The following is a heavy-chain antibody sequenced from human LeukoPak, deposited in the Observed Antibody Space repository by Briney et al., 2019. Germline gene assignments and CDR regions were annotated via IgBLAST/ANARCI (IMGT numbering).Heavy chain of an antibody. CDR2: INHSGST. CDR1: GGSFSGYY. D-gene: IGHD5-12*01. CDR3: ARSRRNSWSIVATITLFDY. V-gene: IGHV4-34*01. J-gene: IGHJ4*02. Sequence: TSETLSLTCAVYGGSFSGYYWSWIRQPPGKGLEWIGEINHSGSTNYNPSLKSRVTISVDTSKNQFSLKLSSVTAADTAVYYCARSRRNSWSIVATITLFDYWGQGTLVTVSS.